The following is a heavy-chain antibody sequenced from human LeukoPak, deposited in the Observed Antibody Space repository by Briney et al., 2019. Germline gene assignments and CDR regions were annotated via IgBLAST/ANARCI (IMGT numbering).Heavy chain of an antibody. CDR1: GFTFSSYA. CDR3: AKDSYNWNYGQFDY. D-gene: IGHD1-7*01. CDR2: IRAGGGST. V-gene: IGHV3-23*01. Sequence: GGSLRLSCAASGFTFSSYAMSWVRRAPGKGLEWVSGIRAGGGSTFYADSVKGRFTISRDSSKNTLYLQMDNLRAEDTAIYYCAKDSYNWNYGQFDYWGQGTLVTVSS. J-gene: IGHJ4*02.